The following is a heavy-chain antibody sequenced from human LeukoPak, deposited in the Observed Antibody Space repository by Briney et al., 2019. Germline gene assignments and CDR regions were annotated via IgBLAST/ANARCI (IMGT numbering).Heavy chain of an antibody. J-gene: IGHJ4*02. V-gene: IGHV1-69*01. D-gene: IGHD2-2*01. CDR1: GGTFSSYA. Sequence: SVKVSCKASGGTFSSYAISWVRQAPGQGLEWMGGIIPIFGTANYAQKFQGRVTITADESTSTAYMELSSLRSEDTAVYYCAREREYCSSTSCYAYFDYWGQGTLVTVSS. CDR2: IIPIFGTA. CDR3: AREREYCSSTSCYAYFDY.